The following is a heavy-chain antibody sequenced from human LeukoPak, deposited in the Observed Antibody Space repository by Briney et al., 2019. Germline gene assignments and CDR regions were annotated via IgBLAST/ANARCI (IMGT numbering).Heavy chain of an antibody. J-gene: IGHJ4*02. CDR1: GFTFSSYS. Sequence: GGSLTLSCAVSGFTFSSYSMTWVRQAPGKGLEWVSSISSSSGYKYYADSVKGRFTISRDNAKNSLYLQMDSLRAEDAAVYYCARTSGESTAALRAPFDYWGQGTLVTVSP. CDR2: ISSSSGYK. CDR3: ARTSGESTAALRAPFDY. V-gene: IGHV3-21*01. D-gene: IGHD6-6*01.